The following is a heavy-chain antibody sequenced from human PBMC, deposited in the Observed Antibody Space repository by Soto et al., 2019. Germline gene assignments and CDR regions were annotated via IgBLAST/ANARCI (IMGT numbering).Heavy chain of an antibody. CDR3: ARGSTIVRGAPSWFDP. CDR2: IIPIAAIA. J-gene: IGHJ5*02. CDR1: GGTFSRYT. V-gene: IGHV1-69*02. Sequence: QVQLVQSGAEVKKPGSSVKVSCKASGGTFSRYTINWVRQAPGQGLEWMGRIIPIAAIANYTQKFQGRVTITVDKSSTKAYTELSSLRSDDTAVYYCARGSTIVRGAPSWFDPWGQGTLVTVSS. D-gene: IGHD3-10*01.